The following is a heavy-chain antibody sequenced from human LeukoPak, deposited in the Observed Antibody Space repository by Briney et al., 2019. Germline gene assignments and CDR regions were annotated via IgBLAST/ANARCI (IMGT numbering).Heavy chain of an antibody. CDR3: VKDRDDFWSGYFDY. J-gene: IGHJ4*02. CDR2: ISSNGGST. V-gene: IGHV3-64D*09. CDR1: GFTFSDYY. Sequence: GGSLRLSCAASGFTFSDYYMSWIRQAPGKGLEYVSAISSNGGSTYYADSVKGRFTISRDNSKNTLYLQMSSLRAEDTAVYYCVKDRDDFWSGYFDYWGQGTLVTVSS. D-gene: IGHD3-3*01.